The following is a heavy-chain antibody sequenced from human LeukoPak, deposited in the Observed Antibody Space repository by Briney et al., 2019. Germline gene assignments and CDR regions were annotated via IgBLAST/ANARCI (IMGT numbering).Heavy chain of an antibody. CDR1: GGSFSGYY. V-gene: IGHV4-34*01. CDR2: INHSGST. Sequence: SETLSLTCAVYGGSFSGYYWSWIRQPPGKGLEWIGEINHSGSTNYNPSLKSRVTISVDTSKNQFSLELSSVTAADTAVYYCARDLVGGYYYGSGSYRRLYYFDYWGQGTLVTVSS. J-gene: IGHJ4*02. CDR3: ARDLVGGYYYGSGSYRRLYYFDY. D-gene: IGHD3-10*01.